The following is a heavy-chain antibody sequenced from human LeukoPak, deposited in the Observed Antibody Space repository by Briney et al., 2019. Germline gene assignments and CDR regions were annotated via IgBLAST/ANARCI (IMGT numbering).Heavy chain of an antibody. Sequence: GGSLRLSCAASGFTFIDHYMSWIRQAPGKGLEWVSYIFNSGDSIYYADSVKGRFTISRDNSKNTLYLQMNSLRAEGTAVYYCARKDHGPLDYWGQGTLVTVSS. D-gene: IGHD2-15*01. J-gene: IGHJ4*02. V-gene: IGHV3-11*01. CDR1: GFTFIDHY. CDR2: IFNSGDSI. CDR3: ARKDHGPLDY.